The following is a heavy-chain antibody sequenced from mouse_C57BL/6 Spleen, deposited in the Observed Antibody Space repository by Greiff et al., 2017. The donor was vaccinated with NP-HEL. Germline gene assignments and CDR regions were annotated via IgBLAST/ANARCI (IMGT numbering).Heavy chain of an antibody. Sequence: EVKLVESGPELVKPGASVKMSCKASGYTFTDYNMHWVKQSHGKSLEWIGYINPNNGGTSYNQKFKGKATLTVNKSSSTAYMELRSLTSEDSAVYYCAESGYSNYGYFDYWGQGTTLTVSS. J-gene: IGHJ2*01. CDR2: INPNNGGT. CDR3: AESGYSNYGYFDY. D-gene: IGHD2-5*01. V-gene: IGHV1-22*01. CDR1: GYTFTDYN.